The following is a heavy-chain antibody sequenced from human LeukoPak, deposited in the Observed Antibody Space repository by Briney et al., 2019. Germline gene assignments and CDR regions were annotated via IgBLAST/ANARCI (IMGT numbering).Heavy chain of an antibody. D-gene: IGHD7-27*01. CDR2: FFYSGA. V-gene: IGHV4-39*01. J-gene: IGHJ6*03. CDR1: GDSIRSSSHY. Sequence: KPSETLSLTCIVSGDSIRSSSHYWGWFRQPPGKGLEWIGSFFYSGASYNPSLKGRITISGDTSKSQFTLKLSSVTAADTAVYYCAGLLQTGDGGREYMDVWGEETSVTVSS. CDR3: AGLLQTGDGGREYMDV.